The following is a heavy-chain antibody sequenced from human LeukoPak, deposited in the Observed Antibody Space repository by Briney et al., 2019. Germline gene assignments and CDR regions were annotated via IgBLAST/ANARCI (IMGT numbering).Heavy chain of an antibody. J-gene: IGHJ4*02. Sequence: SETLSLTCTVSGGSISSSSYYWGWIRQPPGKGLEWIGSIYYSGSTYYNPSLKSRVTISVDTSKNQFSLKLSSVTAADTAVYYCARITFGAAAAMGDAFVGYWGQGTLVTVSS. CDR3: ARITFGAAAAMGDAFVGY. D-gene: IGHD6-13*01. CDR1: GGSISSSSYY. V-gene: IGHV4-39*07. CDR2: IYYSGST.